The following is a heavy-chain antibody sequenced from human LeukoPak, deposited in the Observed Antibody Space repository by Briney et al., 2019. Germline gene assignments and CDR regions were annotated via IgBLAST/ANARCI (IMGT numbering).Heavy chain of an antibody. CDR2: IIPIFGTA. Sequence: GASVKVSCKASGGTFSSYAISWVRQAPGQGLEWMGGIIPIFGTANYAQKFQGRVTITADKSTSTAYMELSSLRSEDTAVYYCAKEDVDTAMVPFDYWGQGTLVTVSS. J-gene: IGHJ4*02. V-gene: IGHV1-69*06. D-gene: IGHD5-18*01. CDR3: AKEDVDTAMVPFDY. CDR1: GGTFSSYA.